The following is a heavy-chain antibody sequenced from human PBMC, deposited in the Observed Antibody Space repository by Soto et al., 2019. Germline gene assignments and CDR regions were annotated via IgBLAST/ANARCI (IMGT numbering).Heavy chain of an antibody. J-gene: IGHJ4*02. CDR1: GFTVNGNY. Sequence: GSLRLSCAPSGFTVNGNYVGWSRQASGKEVEWVSIIFSGGMTYYADSVKGRFTISKDISKNTLSLQMNSLRADDTAVYFCAGASNFNYAFEYWGLGTPVTSPQ. CDR3: AGASNFNYAFEY. V-gene: IGHV3-53*01. D-gene: IGHD1-7*01. CDR2: IFSGGMT.